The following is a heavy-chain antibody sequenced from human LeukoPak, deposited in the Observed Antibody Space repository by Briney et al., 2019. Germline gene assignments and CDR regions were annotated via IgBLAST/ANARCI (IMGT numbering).Heavy chain of an antibody. V-gene: IGHV1-18*01. CDR1: GYTFTSYG. D-gene: IGHD6-13*01. CDR2: ISAYNGNT. J-gene: IGHJ5*02. Sequence: ASVKLSCKASGYTFTSYGISWVRQAPGQGLEWMGWISAYNGNTNYAQKLQGRVTMTTDTSTSTAYMELRSLRSDDTAVYYCARASRGGGYSSSWYRRGSNWFDPWGQGTLVTVSS. CDR3: ARASRGGGYSSSWYRRGSNWFDP.